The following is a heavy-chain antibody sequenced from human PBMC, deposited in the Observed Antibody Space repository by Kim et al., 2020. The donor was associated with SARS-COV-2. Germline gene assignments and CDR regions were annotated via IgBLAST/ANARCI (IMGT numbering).Heavy chain of an antibody. Sequence: ETVDYAATVKGRFTISRDETKNPVFLRMSILRSEDTAVYYCTQGIGYSMNVWGQGTTVTVSS. J-gene: IGHJ6*02. D-gene: IGHD2-2*02. CDR2: ETV. CDR3: TQGIGYSMNV. V-gene: IGHV3-15*01.